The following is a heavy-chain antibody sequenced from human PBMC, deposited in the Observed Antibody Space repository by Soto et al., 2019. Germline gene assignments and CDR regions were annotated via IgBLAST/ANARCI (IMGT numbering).Heavy chain of an antibody. Sequence: TSETLSLTCAVYGGSFSSYYWSWIRQPPGKGLEWIGEINHSGSTNYNPSLESRVTISVDTSKNQFSLKLMSLSAADTAVYYCGRLEGLATISYYFDYWGQGALVTVSS. D-gene: IGHD3-9*01. CDR3: GRLEGLATISYYFDY. CDR1: GGSFSSYY. J-gene: IGHJ4*02. CDR2: INHSGST. V-gene: IGHV4-34*01.